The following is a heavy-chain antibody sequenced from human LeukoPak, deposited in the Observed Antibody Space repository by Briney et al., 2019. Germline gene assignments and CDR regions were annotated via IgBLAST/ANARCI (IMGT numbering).Heavy chain of an antibody. V-gene: IGHV3-43*01. CDR1: GFTFDDYT. CDR2: ISWDGGST. CDR3: AKDLSTSGWILDY. Sequence: GGSLRLSCAASGFTFDDYTMHWVRQAPGKGLEWVSVISWDGGSTYYADSVKGRFTISRDNSKNSLYLQMNSLRTEDTALYYCAKDLSTSGWILDYWGQGTLVTVSS. D-gene: IGHD6-19*01. J-gene: IGHJ4*02.